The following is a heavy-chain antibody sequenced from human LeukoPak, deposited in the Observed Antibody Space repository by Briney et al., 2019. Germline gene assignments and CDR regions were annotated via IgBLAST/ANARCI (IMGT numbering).Heavy chain of an antibody. CDR2: IIPIFGTA. Sequence: GASVKVSFKASGGTFSSYAISWVRQAPGQGLEWMGGIIPIFGTANYAQKFQGRVTITTDEYTSTAYMELSSLRSEDTAVYYCARGGIAAAGRGWFDPWGQGTLVTVSS. J-gene: IGHJ5*02. V-gene: IGHV1-69*05. D-gene: IGHD6-13*01. CDR3: ARGGIAAAGRGWFDP. CDR1: GGTFSSYA.